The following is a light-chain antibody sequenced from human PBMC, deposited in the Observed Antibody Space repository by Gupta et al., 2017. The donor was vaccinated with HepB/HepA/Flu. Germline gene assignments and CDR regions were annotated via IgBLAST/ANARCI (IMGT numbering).Light chain of an antibody. V-gene: IGKV3-15*01. J-gene: IGKJ2*03. CDR2: GAS. CDR3: QQYNTGPPSDS. CDR1: QTIGTN. Sequence: VMTQSPSTLSVSPGERATLSCRASQTIGTNLAWFQHKPGQPPRLLIYGASSRAPGIPARFSGSGSETEFSLTISSLQSEDFAVYYCQQYNTGPPSDSFGPGTKLDI.